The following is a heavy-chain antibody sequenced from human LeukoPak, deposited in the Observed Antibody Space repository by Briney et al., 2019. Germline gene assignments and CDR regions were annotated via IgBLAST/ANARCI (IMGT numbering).Heavy chain of an antibody. CDR1: GFTFSSYA. CDR3: AKDPRGYSYGYADY. V-gene: IGHV3-23*01. D-gene: IGHD5-18*01. Sequence: PGGSLRLSCAASGFTFSSYAMSWVRQAPGKGLEWVSAISGSGGSTYYADSVKGRFTISRDNSKNTLYLQMNSPRAEDTAVYYCAKDPRGYSYGYADYWGQGTLVTVSS. CDR2: ISGSGGST. J-gene: IGHJ4*02.